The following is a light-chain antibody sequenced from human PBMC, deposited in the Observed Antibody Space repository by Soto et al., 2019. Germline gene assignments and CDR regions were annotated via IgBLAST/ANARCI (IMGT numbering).Light chain of an antibody. CDR3: QQYDSSALT. CDR2: DAS. Sequence: EIVLTQSPGTLSLSPGERATLSCRASQSVSSSSLAWYQQKAGQAPRLLIYDASSRAPAIPDRFSGSGSGTDVTLTISRLEPEDFAVYYCQQYDSSALTVGGGNKVEIK. V-gene: IGKV3-20*01. J-gene: IGKJ4*01. CDR1: QSVSSSS.